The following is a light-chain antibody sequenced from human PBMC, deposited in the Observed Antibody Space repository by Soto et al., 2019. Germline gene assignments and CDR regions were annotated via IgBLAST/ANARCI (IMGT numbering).Light chain of an antibody. CDR3: QQADSFPWT. V-gene: IGKV1-12*01. CDR2: AAS. Sequence: DIQMTQSPSSVSASVGDRVTITCRASQAIGLWLAWFQQKPGKAPKLLIYAASTLQSGVSSRFSGRGSGTAFTLTISSLQPEDFATYYCQQADSFPWTFGQGTKVDIK. CDR1: QAIGLW. J-gene: IGKJ1*01.